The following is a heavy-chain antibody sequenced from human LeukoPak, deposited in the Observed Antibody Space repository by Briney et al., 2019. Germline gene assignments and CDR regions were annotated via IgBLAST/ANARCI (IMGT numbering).Heavy chain of an antibody. CDR3: ARSNSHYYYYMDV. V-gene: IGHV3-21*01. Sequence: GGSLRLSCAASGFTFSSYSMNWVRQAPGKGLEWVSSISSSSSYIYYADSVKGRFTISRDNAKNSLYLQMNSLRAEDTAVYYCARSNSHYYYYMDVWGKGTTVTVSS. J-gene: IGHJ6*03. CDR1: GFTFSSYS. CDR2: ISSSSSYI. D-gene: IGHD2-21*01.